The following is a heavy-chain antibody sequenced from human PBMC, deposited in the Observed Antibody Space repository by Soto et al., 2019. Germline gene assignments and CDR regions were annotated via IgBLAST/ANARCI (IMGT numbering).Heavy chain of an antibody. CDR1: GFTFSSYA. Sequence: GGSLRLSCAASGFTFSSYAMSWVRQAPGKGLEWVSAISGSGGSTYYADSVKGRFTISRDNSKNTLYLQMNSLRAEDTAVYYCAKDLGFNYDILTGYSAYWGQGTLVTVSS. CDR3: AKDLGFNYDILTGYSAY. V-gene: IGHV3-23*01. CDR2: ISGSGGST. J-gene: IGHJ1*01. D-gene: IGHD3-9*01.